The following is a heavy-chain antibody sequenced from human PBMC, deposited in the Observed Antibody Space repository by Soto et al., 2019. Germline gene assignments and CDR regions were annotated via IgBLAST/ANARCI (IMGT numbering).Heavy chain of an antibody. J-gene: IGHJ5*02. D-gene: IGHD3-22*01. CDR1: GYSFGWYG. Sequence: QVQLVQSGAEVKKPGASVNFSCEASGYSFGWYGVTWVRQAPGQGLEWMGWISGYDGETKYADNFQGRVTMTTDTFTSRASMELRSLRSDDTAVYYCARPIQYYYDSSGQSAWFDPWGQGTLVTVSS. CDR3: ARPIQYYYDSSGQSAWFDP. V-gene: IGHV1-18*01. CDR2: ISGYDGET.